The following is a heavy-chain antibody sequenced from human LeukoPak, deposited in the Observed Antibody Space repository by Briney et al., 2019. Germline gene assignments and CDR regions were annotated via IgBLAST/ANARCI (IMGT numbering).Heavy chain of an antibody. Sequence: MQWVXQARGQRLEWIGWIVVGSGNTNYAQKFQERVTITRDMSTSTAYMELSSLRSEDTAVYYCAAETGEAFDYWGQGTLVTVSS. CDR3: AAETGEAFDY. CDR2: IVVGSGNT. V-gene: IGHV1-58*02. D-gene: IGHD7-27*01. J-gene: IGHJ4*02.